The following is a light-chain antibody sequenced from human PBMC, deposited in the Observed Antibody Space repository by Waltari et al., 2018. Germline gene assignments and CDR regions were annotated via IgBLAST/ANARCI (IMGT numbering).Light chain of an antibody. V-gene: IGKV2-30*01. CDR2: KVS. CDR3: MQGTHWPRT. Sequence: DVVMTQSPLSLPVTLGQPASISCRSTQSLVYSDGNTYLNWFQQSPGQSPRPLIYKVSNRDSGVPDRFSGSGSGTVFTLKISRVEAEDVGFYYCMQGTHWPRTFGPGTKVEIK. CDR1: QSLVYSDGNTY. J-gene: IGKJ1*01.